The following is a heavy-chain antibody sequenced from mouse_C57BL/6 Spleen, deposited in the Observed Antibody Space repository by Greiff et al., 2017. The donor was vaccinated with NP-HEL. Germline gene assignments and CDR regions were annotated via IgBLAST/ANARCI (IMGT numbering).Heavy chain of an antibody. V-gene: IGHV1-19*01. D-gene: IGHD2-4*01. Sequence: VQLQQSGPVLVKPGASVKMSCKASGYTFTDYYMNWVKQSHGKSLEWIGVINPYNGGTSYNQKFKGKATLTVDKSSSTAYMELNSLTSDDSAVYYCAKSYDYAMAWFAYWGQGTLVTVSA. J-gene: IGHJ3*01. CDR3: AKSYDYAMAWFAY. CDR1: GYTFTDYY. CDR2: INPYNGGT.